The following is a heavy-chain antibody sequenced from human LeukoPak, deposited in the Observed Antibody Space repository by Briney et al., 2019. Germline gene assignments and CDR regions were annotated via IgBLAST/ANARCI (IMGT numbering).Heavy chain of an antibody. CDR2: INPNSGGT. Sequence: ASVKVSCKASGYTFTGYYMHWVRQVPGQGLEWMGWINPNSGGTNYAQKFQGRVTMTRDTSISTAYMELSRLRSDDTAVYYCATSTYSSGWLDYWGQGTLVTVSS. J-gene: IGHJ4*02. CDR1: GYTFTGYY. CDR3: ATSTYSSGWLDY. D-gene: IGHD6-19*01. V-gene: IGHV1-2*02.